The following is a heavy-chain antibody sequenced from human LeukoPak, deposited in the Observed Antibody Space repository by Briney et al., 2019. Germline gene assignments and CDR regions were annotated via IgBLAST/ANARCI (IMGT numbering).Heavy chain of an antibody. CDR1: GFTFSDYS. CDR2: IGNSGTTI. CDR3: ARGCGDGYNSVLCAFDY. V-gene: IGHV3-48*02. D-gene: IGHD5-24*01. J-gene: IGHJ4*02. Sequence: PGGSLRLSCAASGFTFSDYSLNWVRQAPGKGLEWVSYIGNSGTTIYYADSVKGRFTISRDSAKNSLYLQMNSLRDKDTAVYYCARGCGDGYNSVLCAFDYWGQGTLVTVSS.